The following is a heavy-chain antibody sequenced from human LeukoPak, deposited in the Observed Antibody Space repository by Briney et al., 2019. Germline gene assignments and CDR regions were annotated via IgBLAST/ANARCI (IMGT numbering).Heavy chain of an antibody. CDR1: GGSISSGGYS. J-gene: IGHJ4*02. CDR3: ARASYDSSGYYFPAYWYFDY. D-gene: IGHD3-22*01. V-gene: IGHV4-30-2*01. CDR2: IYHSGST. Sequence: SESLSLTCAVSGGSISSGGYSWGWIRQPPGKGLEWIGYIYHSGSTYYNPALKSRVTISVDRSKNQFSLKLSSVTAADTAVYYCARASYDSSGYYFPAYWYFDYWGQGTLVTVSS.